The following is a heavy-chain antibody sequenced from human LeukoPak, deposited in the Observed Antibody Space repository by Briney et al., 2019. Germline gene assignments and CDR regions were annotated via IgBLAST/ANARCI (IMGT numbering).Heavy chain of an antibody. J-gene: IGHJ1*01. Sequence: PGGSLRLSCAASGSSFSDYYMSWIRQAPGKGLEWPSYISRDGATIYYADSVKGRFTISRDNAKNSLYLQMNSLRAEDTAVYYCARVRDSWAFWGQGTLVTVSS. V-gene: IGHV3-11*04. CDR3: ARVRDSWAF. CDR2: ISRDGATI. D-gene: IGHD3-22*01. CDR1: GSSFSDYY.